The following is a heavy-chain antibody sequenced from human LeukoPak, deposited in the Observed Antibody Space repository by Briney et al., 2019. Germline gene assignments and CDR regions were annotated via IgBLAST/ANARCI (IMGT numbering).Heavy chain of an antibody. V-gene: IGHV4-4*07. Sequence: SETLSLTCTVSGDSLSDNYWSWIRQPAGKGLEWIGRIYTSGSINYNPSLKSRVSMSIDTSKNQLSLNLRSLTAADTAVYYCARHVSAYNPHWYFDLWGQGTLVTVSS. CDR3: ARHVSAYNPHWYFDL. CDR1: GDSLSDNY. J-gene: IGHJ5*02. D-gene: IGHD5-24*01. CDR2: IYTSGSI.